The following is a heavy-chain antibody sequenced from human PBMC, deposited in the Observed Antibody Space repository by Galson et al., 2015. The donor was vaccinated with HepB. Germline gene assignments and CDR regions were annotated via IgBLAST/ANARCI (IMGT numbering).Heavy chain of an antibody. D-gene: IGHD1-26*01. CDR1: GGSFSGYY. V-gene: IGHV4-34*01. CDR2: INHSGST. J-gene: IGHJ6*02. Sequence: ETLSLTCAVYGGSFSGYYWSWIRQPPGKGLEWIGEINHSGSTNYNPSLKSRVTISVDTSKNQFSLKLSSVTAADTAVYYRASAGATSGMDVWGQGTTVTVSS. CDR3: ASAGATSGMDV.